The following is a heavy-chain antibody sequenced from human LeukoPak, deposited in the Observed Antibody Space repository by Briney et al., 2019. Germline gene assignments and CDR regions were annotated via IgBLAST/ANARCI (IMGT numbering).Heavy chain of an antibody. D-gene: IGHD3-22*01. CDR2: INYSGST. V-gene: IGHV4-34*01. CDR3: AREGYDSSGYQGAFDI. J-gene: IGHJ3*02. Sequence: SETLSLTCAVYGGSFSGYYWSWIRQPPGKGLEWIGEINYSGSTNYNPSLKSRVTISVDTSKNQFSLKLSSVTAADTAVYYCAREGYDSSGYQGAFDIWGQGTMVTVSS. CDR1: GGSFSGYY.